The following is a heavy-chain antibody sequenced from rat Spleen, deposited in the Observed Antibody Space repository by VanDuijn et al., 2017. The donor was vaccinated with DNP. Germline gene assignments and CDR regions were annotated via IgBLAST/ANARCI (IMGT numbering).Heavy chain of an antibody. Sequence: EVLFQESGPGLVKPSQSLSLTCSVTFYSITSHYWGWIRKFPGNKMEWMGYISYSGNTSYNPSLKSRLSITRDTSKDQFFLQLNSVTTEDTATYYCARWNGYKRYFDYWGQGVMVTVSS. J-gene: IGHJ2*01. CDR3: ARWNGYKRYFDY. CDR1: FYSITSHY. D-gene: IGHD1-9*01. CDR2: ISYSGNT. V-gene: IGHV3-1*01.